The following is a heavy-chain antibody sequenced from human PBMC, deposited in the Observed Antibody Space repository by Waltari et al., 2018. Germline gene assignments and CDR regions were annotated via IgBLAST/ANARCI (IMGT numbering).Heavy chain of an antibody. Sequence: QVQLQESGPGLVKPSQTLSPTCHVPARSFSNYYWSWSRQRPGKGIEWIGYVYHTGSTYSNPSLETRITISADASRSQVSLRLRSVIAADTAVYFCARGHAPMVFGVVTDLWGQGTLVTVSS. CDR2: VYHTGST. V-gene: IGHV4-59*01. CDR3: ARGHAPMVFGVVTDL. D-gene: IGHD3-3*01. J-gene: IGHJ5*02. CDR1: ARSFSNYY.